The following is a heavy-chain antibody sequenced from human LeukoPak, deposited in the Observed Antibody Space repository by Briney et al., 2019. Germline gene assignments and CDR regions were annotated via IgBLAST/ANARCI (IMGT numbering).Heavy chain of an antibody. CDR1: GGSISRSY. CDR2: IYTSGST. J-gene: IGHJ5*02. CDR3: ARDLVQLPRKDHNWFDP. V-gene: IGHV4-4*07. Sequence: SEILCVTPAFSGGSISRSYWCWVPQPAREGLEWVARIYTSGSTNYNPSLKSRVTMSVDTSKNQFSLKLSSVTAADTAVYYCARDLVQLPRKDHNWFDPWGQGTLVTVSS. D-gene: IGHD2-2*01.